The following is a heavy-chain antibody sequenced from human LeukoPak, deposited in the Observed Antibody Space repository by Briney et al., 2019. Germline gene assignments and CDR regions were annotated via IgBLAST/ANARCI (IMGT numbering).Heavy chain of an antibody. Sequence: GGSLRLSCAASGFTFSSYSMNWVRQAPGKGLEWVSSMSINSGLKYHADSVKGRFTTSRDNAKNSLYLQMNSLRAEDTAVYYCAREFEYRTSGAGYWGQGTLVTVSS. CDR2: MSINSGLK. CDR1: GFTFSSYS. V-gene: IGHV3-21*01. J-gene: IGHJ4*02. D-gene: IGHD6-6*01. CDR3: AREFEYRTSGAGY.